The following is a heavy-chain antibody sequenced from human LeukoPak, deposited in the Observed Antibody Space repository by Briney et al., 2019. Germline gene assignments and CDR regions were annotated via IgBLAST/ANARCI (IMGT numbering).Heavy chain of an antibody. J-gene: IGHJ4*02. CDR3: VRDRSTFTLFDS. D-gene: IGHD2-15*01. V-gene: IGHV3-74*01. CDR1: GLSFSSHW. Sequence: GGSLRLSCVVSGLSFSSHWMHWVRQAPGKGPVWVSRISPDGTVKGYADSVKGRFTISRDNAKNTLYLQMNNVRAEDTAVFYCVRDRSTFTLFDSGGQGTLVTVSS. CDR2: ISPDGTVK.